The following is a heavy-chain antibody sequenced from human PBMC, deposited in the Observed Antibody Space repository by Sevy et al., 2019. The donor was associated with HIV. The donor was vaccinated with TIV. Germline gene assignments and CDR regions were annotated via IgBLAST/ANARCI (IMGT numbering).Heavy chain of an antibody. D-gene: IGHD5-12*01. CDR1: GGSISSYY. V-gene: IGHV4-59*01. J-gene: IGHJ3*02. Sequence: SETLSLTCTVSGGSISSYYWSWIRQPPGNGLEWIGYIYYSGCTNYNPSLKSRVTISVDTSKNQFSLKLSSVTAADTAVYYCARGGRDGYNWDAFDISGQGTLVTVSS. CDR3: ARGGRDGYNWDAFDI. CDR2: IYYSGCT.